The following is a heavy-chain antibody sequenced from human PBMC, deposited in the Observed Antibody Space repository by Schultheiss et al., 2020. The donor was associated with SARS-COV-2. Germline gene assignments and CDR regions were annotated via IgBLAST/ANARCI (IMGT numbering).Heavy chain of an antibody. CDR3: GRSGYSYGSDY. V-gene: IGHV4-59*12. CDR1: GGSFSGYY. Sequence: SETLSLTCAVYGGSFSGYYWSWIRQPPGKGLEWIGYIYYSGSTNYNPSLRSRVTISVDTSKNQFSLKLSSVTAADTAVYYCGRSGYSYGSDYWGQGTLVTVSS. D-gene: IGHD5-18*01. CDR2: IYYSGST. J-gene: IGHJ4*02.